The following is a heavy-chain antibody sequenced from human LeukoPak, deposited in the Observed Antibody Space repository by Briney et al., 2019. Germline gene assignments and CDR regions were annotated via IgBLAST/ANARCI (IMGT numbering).Heavy chain of an antibody. D-gene: IGHD2-2*01. CDR1: GGSISSYY. CDR3: ARDTEYQLPSV. V-gene: IGHV4-59*01. CDR2: IYYSGST. J-gene: IGHJ6*04. Sequence: SETLSLTCTVSGGSISSYYWSWIRQPPGKGLEWIGYIYYSGSTNCNPSLKSRVTISVDTSKNQFSLKLSSVTAADTAVYYCARDTEYQLPSVWGKGTTVTVSS.